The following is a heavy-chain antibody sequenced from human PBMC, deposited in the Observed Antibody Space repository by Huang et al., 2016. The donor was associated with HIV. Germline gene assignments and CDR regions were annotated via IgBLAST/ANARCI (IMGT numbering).Heavy chain of an antibody. CDR1: GFKFSNYW. Sequence: EEHLVESGGGLVQPGGSLRLSWEASGFKFSNYWMQWVRQAPGKGRMWVSRIKIDGRTTDYADSVKGRFTISRDNAKNTLYLQMSSLTAEDTAIYYCARAGGLEIWGQGTVVTVSS. V-gene: IGHV3-74*01. CDR3: ARAGGLEI. D-gene: IGHD2-15*01. CDR2: IKIDGRTT. J-gene: IGHJ3*02.